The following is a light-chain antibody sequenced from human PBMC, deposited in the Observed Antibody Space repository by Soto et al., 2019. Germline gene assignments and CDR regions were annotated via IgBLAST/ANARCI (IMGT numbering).Light chain of an antibody. V-gene: IGKV1-27*01. Sequence: DIQMTQSPSSLSASVGDRVTITCRATQDISYYLAWYQQKQGKVPKLLIYGASTLQSGVPSRYNGSGSGTDFTITISSLLSEDIATYYCQKYHSAPRTFGQGTKVDIK. J-gene: IGKJ1*01. CDR1: QDISYY. CDR3: QKYHSAPRT. CDR2: GAS.